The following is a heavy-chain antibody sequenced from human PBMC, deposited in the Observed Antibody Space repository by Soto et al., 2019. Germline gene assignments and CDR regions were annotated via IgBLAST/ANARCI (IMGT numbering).Heavy chain of an antibody. CDR3: ARDPSTASADY. CDR1: GFTFSSYA. D-gene: IGHD2-21*02. Sequence: EVQLLESGGDLVQPGGSLRLSCAASGFTFSSYAMNWVRQAPGKGLEWVSIISWSGDDTYYVDSVKGRFTISRDISKNTLCLQRNSPKAADSAVYCCARDPSTASADYWGQGPLVIVSA. V-gene: IGHV3-23*01. J-gene: IGHJ4*02. CDR2: ISWSGDDT.